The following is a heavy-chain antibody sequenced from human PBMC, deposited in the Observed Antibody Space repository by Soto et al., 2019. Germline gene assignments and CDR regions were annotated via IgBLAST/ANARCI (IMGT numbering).Heavy chain of an antibody. CDR3: ARVGYYDSSGSLARTWFDP. Sequence: SETLSLTCAVSGGSISSGGYSWSWIRQPPGKGLEWIGYIYHSGSTYYNPSLKGRVTISVDRSKNQFSLKLSSVTAADTAVYYCARVGYYDSSGSLARTWFDPWGQGTLVTVSS. V-gene: IGHV4-30-2*01. CDR2: IYHSGST. J-gene: IGHJ5*02. D-gene: IGHD3-22*01. CDR1: GGSISSGGYS.